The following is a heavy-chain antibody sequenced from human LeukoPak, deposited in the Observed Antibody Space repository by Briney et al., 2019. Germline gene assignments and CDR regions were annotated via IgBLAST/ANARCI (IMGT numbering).Heavy chain of an antibody. V-gene: IGHV3-66*02. D-gene: IGHD4/OR15-4a*01. CDR1: GFTVSSNY. CDR3: ARDKRLSDAFDI. Sequence: GGSLRLSCAASGFTVSSNYMSWVRQAPGKGLEWVSVIYSGGSTYYADSVKGRFTISRDNSKNTLYLQMNSLRAEDTAVYYCARDKRLSDAFDIWGQGTTVTVSS. CDR2: IYSGGST. J-gene: IGHJ3*02.